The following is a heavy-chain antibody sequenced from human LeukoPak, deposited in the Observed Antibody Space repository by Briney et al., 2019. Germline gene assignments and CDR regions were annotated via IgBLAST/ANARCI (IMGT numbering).Heavy chain of an antibody. CDR2: ISGSGGST. D-gene: IGHD3-10*01. J-gene: IGHJ4*02. Sequence: GRSLRLSCAASGFTFSSYGMRWVRQAPGKGLEWVSAISGSGGSTYYADSVKGRFTISRDNSKNTLYLQMNSLRAEDTAVYYCAKGAVLLWFGESFPFDYWGQGTLVTVSS. CDR3: AKGAVLLWFGESFPFDY. CDR1: GFTFSSYG. V-gene: IGHV3-23*01.